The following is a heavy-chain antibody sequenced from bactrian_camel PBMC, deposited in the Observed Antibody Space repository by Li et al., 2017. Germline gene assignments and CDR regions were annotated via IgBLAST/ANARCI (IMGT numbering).Heavy chain of an antibody. J-gene: IGHJ4*01. CDR3: TTVQAPSGGSWFADH. CDR2: INFGGDMT. D-gene: IGHD6*01. CDR1: GFTFSTYW. V-gene: IGHV3S1*01. Sequence: HVQLVESGGGLAQPVESLKLSCAASGFTFSTYWMYWVRQAPGKEREGVAAINFGGDMTYYADSVKGRFTISQDNAKNTLYLQMNSLKPQDTAVYFCTTVQAPSGGSWFADHWGQGTQVTVS.